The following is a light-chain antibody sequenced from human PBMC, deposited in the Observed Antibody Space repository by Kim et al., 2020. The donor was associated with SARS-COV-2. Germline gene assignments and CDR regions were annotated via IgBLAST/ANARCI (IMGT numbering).Light chain of an antibody. CDR2: DVN. V-gene: IGLV2-14*01. CDR1: SSDVGRYNY. Sequence: QSASVSGSPGQSITISCTGTSSDVGRYNYVSWYQQHPGKAPKLMIYDVNKRPSGVSNRFSGSKSGNTASLTISGLQAEDEADYYCSSYTIISTLVFGGGTQLTVL. J-gene: IGLJ3*02. CDR3: SSYTIISTLV.